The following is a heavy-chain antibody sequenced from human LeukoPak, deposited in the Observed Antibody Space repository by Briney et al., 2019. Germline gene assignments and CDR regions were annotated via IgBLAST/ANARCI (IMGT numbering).Heavy chain of an antibody. CDR1: GGSISSYY. CDR3: ARAWSIIVVVPAAFDY. Sequence: KPSETLSLTCTVSGGSISSYYWSWIRQPPGKGLEWIGYIYYSGSTYYNPSLKSRVTISVDTSKNQFSLKLSSVTAADTAVYYCARAWSIIVVVPAAFDYWGQGTLVTVSS. D-gene: IGHD2-2*01. V-gene: IGHV4-59*08. CDR2: IYYSGST. J-gene: IGHJ4*02.